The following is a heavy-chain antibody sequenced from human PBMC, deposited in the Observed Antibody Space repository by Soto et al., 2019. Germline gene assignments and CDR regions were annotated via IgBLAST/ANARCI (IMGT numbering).Heavy chain of an antibody. CDR3: ARDRGVLSSSSNWFDP. D-gene: IGHD6-6*01. CDR1: GFTFSTYS. Sequence: VQLVESGGGLVKPGGSLRLSCAASGFTFSTYSMNWVRQAPGKGLEWVSSISTSSSYIYYADSVKGRFTISRDNAKNSLYLQMNSLRADDTAVYYCARDRGVLSSSSNWFDPWGQGTLVTVSS. CDR2: ISTSSSYI. V-gene: IGHV3-21*01. J-gene: IGHJ5*02.